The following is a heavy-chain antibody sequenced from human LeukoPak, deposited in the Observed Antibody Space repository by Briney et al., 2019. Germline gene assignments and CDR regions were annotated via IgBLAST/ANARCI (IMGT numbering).Heavy chain of an antibody. CDR2: ISAYNGNT. Sequence: ASVKVACKASGYTFTSYGISWVRQAPGRGLEWMGWISAYNGNTNYAQKLQGRVTMTTDTSTSTAYMELRSLRSDDTAVYYCARDACGGSCYSAAFDLWGQGTMVTVSS. V-gene: IGHV1-18*01. CDR1: GYTFTSYG. D-gene: IGHD2-15*01. J-gene: IGHJ3*01. CDR3: ARDACGGSCYSAAFDL.